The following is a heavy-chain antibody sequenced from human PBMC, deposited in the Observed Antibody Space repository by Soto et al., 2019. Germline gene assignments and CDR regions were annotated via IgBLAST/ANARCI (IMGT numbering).Heavy chain of an antibody. CDR1: GYTFTYYW. J-gene: IGHJ4*02. CDR2: VHPGDSET. D-gene: IGHD6-19*01. Sequence: EVQLMQSGAEMKKAGEPLKISCKGSGYTFTYYWIGWVRQKPGEGLEWMGIVHPGDSETRYSPSFLGQVTILADKSTNTAYLQWSSLQASDSALYFCARPRYSSAWYYFDQWGQGTQVTVSP. V-gene: IGHV5-51*01. CDR3: ARPRYSSAWYYFDQ.